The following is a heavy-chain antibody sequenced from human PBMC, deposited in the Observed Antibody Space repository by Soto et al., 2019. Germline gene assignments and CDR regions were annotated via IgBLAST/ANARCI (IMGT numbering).Heavy chain of an antibody. CDR3: AVQLRYFDWLLGYVFWFDP. CDR1: GYTFTSYD. CDR2: MNPNSGNT. V-gene: IGHV1-8*01. D-gene: IGHD3-9*01. Sequence: GASVKVSCKASGYTFTSYDINWVRQATGQGLEWMGWMNPNSGNTGYAQKFQGRVTMTRNTSISTAYMELSSLRSEDTAVYYCAVQLRYFDWLLGYVFWFDPWGQGTLVTVSS. J-gene: IGHJ5*02.